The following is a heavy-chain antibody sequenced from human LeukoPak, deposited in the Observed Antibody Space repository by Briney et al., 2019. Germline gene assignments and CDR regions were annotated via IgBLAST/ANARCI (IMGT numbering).Heavy chain of an antibody. Sequence: GESLKISCKGSGYSFTSYWIGWVRQMPGKGLEWMGIIYPGDSDTRYSPSFQGQVTISADKSISTAYLQWSSLKASDTAMYYCARHLPDSSGYYYTYGYFDYWGQGTLVTVSS. CDR2: IYPGDSDT. V-gene: IGHV5-51*01. J-gene: IGHJ4*02. D-gene: IGHD3-22*01. CDR3: ARHLPDSSGYYYTYGYFDY. CDR1: GYSFTSYW.